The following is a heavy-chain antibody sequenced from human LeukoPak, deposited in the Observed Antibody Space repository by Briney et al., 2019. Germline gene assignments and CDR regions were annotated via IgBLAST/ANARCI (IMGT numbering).Heavy chain of an antibody. Sequence: GGSLRLSCAASGFTFSSYGMHWVRQAPGKGLEGVAVISYDGSNKYYADSVKGRFTISRDNSKNTLYLQMNSLRAEDMAVYYCAKALYGDGLNFDYWGQGTLVTVSS. CDR2: ISYDGSNK. D-gene: IGHD4-17*01. V-gene: IGHV3-30*18. CDR1: GFTFSSYG. J-gene: IGHJ4*02. CDR3: AKALYGDGLNFDY.